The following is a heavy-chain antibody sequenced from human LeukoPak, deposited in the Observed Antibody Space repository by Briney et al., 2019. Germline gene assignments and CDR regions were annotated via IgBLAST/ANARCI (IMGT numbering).Heavy chain of an antibody. CDR3: ARVANYYDSSGYVYYFDY. CDR1: GGSFSGYY. Sequence: PSETLSLTCAVYGGSFSGYYWSWIRQPPGKGLEWIGEINHSGSTNYNPSLKSRVTISVDTSKNQFSLKLSSVTAADTAVYYCARVANYYDSSGYVYYFDYWGQGTLVTVSS. V-gene: IGHV4-34*01. CDR2: INHSGST. D-gene: IGHD3-22*01. J-gene: IGHJ4*02.